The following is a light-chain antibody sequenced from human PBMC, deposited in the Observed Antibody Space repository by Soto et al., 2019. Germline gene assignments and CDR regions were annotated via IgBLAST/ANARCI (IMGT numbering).Light chain of an antibody. CDR3: QQYHSTPLT. CDR1: QSLLYRSTNKNY. J-gene: IGKJ4*01. V-gene: IGKV4-1*01. CDR2: WAS. Sequence: DIVMTQSPEFLAVSLGERATINCKSSQSLLYRSTNKNYLSWYQQKPGQPPKLLIYWASSRESGVPDRFSGSGSGTDFTLTISSLQAEDVAVYYCQQYHSTPLTFGGGTKVDIK.